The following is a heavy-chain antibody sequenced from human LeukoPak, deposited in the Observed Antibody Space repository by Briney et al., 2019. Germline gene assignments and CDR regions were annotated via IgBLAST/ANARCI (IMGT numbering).Heavy chain of an antibody. CDR3: TRNSGSHP. CDR2: IWYDGSNK. J-gene: IGHJ5*02. V-gene: IGHV3-33*01. Sequence: GGSLRLSCAASGFSFSSYGMHWVRQAPGKGLEWVALIWYDGSNKYYADSVKGRFTISRDNSKNTLYLQMNSLRAEDTAVYYCTRNSGSHPWGQGTLVTVSS. CDR1: GFSFSSYG. D-gene: IGHD1-26*01.